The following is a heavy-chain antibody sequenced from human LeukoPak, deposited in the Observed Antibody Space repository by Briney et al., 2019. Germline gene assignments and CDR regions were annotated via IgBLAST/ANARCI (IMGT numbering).Heavy chain of an antibody. CDR1: GGSISSSSYY. V-gene: IGHV4-39*01. CDR2: IYYSGST. CDR3: GRQIAVAGNWFDP. Sequence: SETLSLTCTVSGGSISSSSYYWGWIRQPPGKGLEWIGSIYYSGSTYYNPSLKSRVTISVDTSKNQFSLKLSSVTAADTAVYYCGRQIAVAGNWFDPWGQGTLVTVSS. D-gene: IGHD6-19*01. J-gene: IGHJ5*02.